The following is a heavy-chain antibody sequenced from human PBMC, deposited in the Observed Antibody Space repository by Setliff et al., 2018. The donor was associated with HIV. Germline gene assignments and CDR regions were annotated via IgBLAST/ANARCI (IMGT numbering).Heavy chain of an antibody. CDR2: IYYSGST. J-gene: IGHJ6*03. D-gene: IGHD6-13*01. V-gene: IGHV4-61*01. CDR3: ARGFGSSWGGNYYYYYMDV. Sequence: PSETLSLTCTVSGGSFRGSRNYWGWIRQPPGKGLEWIGYIYYSGSTNYNPSLKSRVTISVDTSKNQFSLKLSSVTAADTAVYYCARGFGSSWGGNYYYYYMDVWGKGTTVTVSS. CDR1: GGSFRGSRNY.